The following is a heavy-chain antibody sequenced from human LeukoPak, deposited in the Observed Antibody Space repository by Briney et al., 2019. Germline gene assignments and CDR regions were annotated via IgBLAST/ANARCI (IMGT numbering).Heavy chain of an antibody. CDR3: ARGFLSYWFDP. Sequence: SETLSLTCAVSGGSISRGGYSWSWIRQPPGKGLEWIGYFYYSGSTYYNPSLKSRVTISLDTSKNQLSLKLSSVTAADTAVYYCARGFLSYWFDPWGQGTLVTVSS. V-gene: IGHV4-30-4*07. J-gene: IGHJ5*02. CDR2: FYYSGST. D-gene: IGHD2/OR15-2a*01. CDR1: GGSISRGGYS.